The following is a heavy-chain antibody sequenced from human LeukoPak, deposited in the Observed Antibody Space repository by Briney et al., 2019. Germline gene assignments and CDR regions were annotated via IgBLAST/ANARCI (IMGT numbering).Heavy chain of an antibody. D-gene: IGHD2-2*01. CDR1: DYSINSGHY. J-gene: IGHJ4*02. CDR2: IYHSGRT. CDR3: ARHASPDIVIVPAATFDY. Sequence: SETLSLTCAVSDYSINSGHYWGWTRQPPGKGLEWIGSIYHSGRTYYNPSLKSRVTTSVDTSKNQFSLKLTSVTAADTAVYYCARHASPDIVIVPAATFDYWGQGTLVTVSS. V-gene: IGHV4-38-2*01.